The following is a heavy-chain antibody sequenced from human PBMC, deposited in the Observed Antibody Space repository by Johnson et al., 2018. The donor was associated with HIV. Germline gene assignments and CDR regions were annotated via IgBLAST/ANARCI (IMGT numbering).Heavy chain of an antibody. CDR1: GFTFSSYA. J-gene: IGHJ3*02. Sequence: VQLVESGGGLVQPGGSLRLSCAASGFTFSSYAMHWVRQAPGKGLEYVSAISSNGGSTYYTNSVNGRFTISRDNAKNSLYLQMNSLRAEDTALYYCARTRYGDLLNLDAFDIWGQGTMVTVSS. D-gene: IGHD4-17*01. CDR3: ARTRYGDLLNLDAFDI. CDR2: ISSNGGST. V-gene: IGHV3-64*01.